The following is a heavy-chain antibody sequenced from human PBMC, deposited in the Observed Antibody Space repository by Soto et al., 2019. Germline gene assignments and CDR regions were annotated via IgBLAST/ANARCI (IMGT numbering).Heavy chain of an antibody. V-gene: IGHV3-23*01. CDR2: VTNSGEST. CDR3: ARRSDYGPSDS. D-gene: IGHD3-10*01. J-gene: IGHJ4*02. Sequence: GGSLRLSCAASGFTFSSYVMRWVRQAPGKGLEWVSSVTNSGESTYYADSVKGRFTISRDNSKNTLYLQMNSLRGEDTAVYYCARRSDYGPSDSWGLGTLVTVSS. CDR1: GFTFSSYV.